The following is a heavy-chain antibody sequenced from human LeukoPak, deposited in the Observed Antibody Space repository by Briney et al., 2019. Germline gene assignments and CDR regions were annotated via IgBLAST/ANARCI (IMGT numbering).Heavy chain of an antibody. V-gene: IGHV4-34*01. CDR3: ARGPQKLLWFGEPPHYYMDV. CDR2: INHSGST. CDR1: GGSFSGYY. J-gene: IGHJ6*03. Sequence: SETPSLTCAVYGGSFSGYYWSWIRQPPGKGLEWIGEINHSGSTNYNPSLKSRVTISVDTSKNQFSLKLSSVTAADTAVYYCARGPQKLLWFGEPPHYYMDVWGKGTTVTVSS. D-gene: IGHD3-10*01.